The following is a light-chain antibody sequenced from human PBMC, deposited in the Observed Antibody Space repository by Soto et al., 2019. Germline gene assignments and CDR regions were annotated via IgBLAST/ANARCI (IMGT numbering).Light chain of an antibody. CDR3: QQYNDYSWT. J-gene: IGKJ1*01. V-gene: IGKV1-5*01. CDR1: QSISSW. CDR2: DAS. Sequence: DIQMTQSPSTLSASVGDRVTITCRASQSISSWLAWYQQKPGKAPKLLIYDASSLESGVPSRFSGSGSGTDFTLTISSLQPDDVATYYCQQYNDYSWTFGQGTKVDIK.